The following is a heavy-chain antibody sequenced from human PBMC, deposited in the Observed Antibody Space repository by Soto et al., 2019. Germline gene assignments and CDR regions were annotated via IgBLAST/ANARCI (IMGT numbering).Heavy chain of an antibody. J-gene: IGHJ6*02. V-gene: IGHV1-18*01. Sequence: QVQLVQSGAEVKNSGASVKVSCKASGYTFTSYGFSWVRQAPGQGLEWMGWISAYNGNTNYAQKLQGRVTMTTDTSTSTAYMELRSLRSDDTAVYYCASGYAGGDRPYYYYGMDVWGQGTTVTVSS. CDR3: ASGYAGGDRPYYYYGMDV. CDR2: ISAYNGNT. CDR1: GYTFTSYG. D-gene: IGHD2-21*02.